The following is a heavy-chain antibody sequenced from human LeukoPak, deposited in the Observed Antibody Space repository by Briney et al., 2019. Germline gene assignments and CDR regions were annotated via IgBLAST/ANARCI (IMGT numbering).Heavy chain of an antibody. J-gene: IGHJ4*02. V-gene: IGHV3-21*01. Sequence: GGSLRLSCAASGFTFRDYTMNWARQTPGKGLEWVSAINKGGSYMTYADSVKGRFTVSRDNAKNSLFLQMNNLRVEDTAVYFCAREVLIVVEPAANTIDYWGQGTRVTVSS. CDR3: AREVLIVVEPAANTIDY. CDR1: GFTFRDYT. D-gene: IGHD2-2*01. CDR2: INKGGSYM.